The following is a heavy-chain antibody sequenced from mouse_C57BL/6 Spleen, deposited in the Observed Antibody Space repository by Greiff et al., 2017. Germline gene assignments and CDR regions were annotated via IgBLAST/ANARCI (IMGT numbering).Heavy chain of an antibody. J-gene: IGHJ4*01. CDR1: GFNIKDDY. CDR3: TTWISLYAMDY. V-gene: IGHV14-4*01. CDR2: IDPENGDT. Sequence: EVQLQQSGAELVRPGASVKLSCTASGFNIKDDYMHWVKQRPEQGLEWIGWIDPENGDTEYASKFQGKATITADTSSNTAYLQLSSLTSEDTAVYYCTTWISLYAMDYWGQGTSVTVSS.